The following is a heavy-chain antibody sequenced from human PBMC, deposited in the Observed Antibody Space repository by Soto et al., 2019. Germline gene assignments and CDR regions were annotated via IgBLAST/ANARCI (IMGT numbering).Heavy chain of an antibody. CDR1: GYTFTTYS. CDR3: ARGQGTYADY. Sequence: QVQLVQSGAEVKKPGASVKVSCKTSGYTFTTYSVHWVRQAPGQRLEWMGWINAGNGDTKYSQKFQGRVTITRDTSASTAYMELNSLRSEDTTVYYCARGQGTYADYWGQGTLVSVSS. CDR2: INAGNGDT. D-gene: IGHD3-10*01. J-gene: IGHJ4*02. V-gene: IGHV1-3*01.